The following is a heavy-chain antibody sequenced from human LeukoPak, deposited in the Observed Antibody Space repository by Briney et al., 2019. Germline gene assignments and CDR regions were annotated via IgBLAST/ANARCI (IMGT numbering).Heavy chain of an antibody. D-gene: IGHD4-17*01. CDR2: IKQDGGEE. CDR3: ARDKSADYGDSYFDS. Sequence: GGSLRLSCAASGFIFSSYWMSWVRQAPGKGLEWVANIKQDGGEEHYVDSVKSRFTISRDNAKNSLYLQMNSLRAEDTAVYYCARDKSADYGDSYFDSWGQGILVTVSS. V-gene: IGHV3-7*01. CDR1: GFIFSSYW. J-gene: IGHJ4*02.